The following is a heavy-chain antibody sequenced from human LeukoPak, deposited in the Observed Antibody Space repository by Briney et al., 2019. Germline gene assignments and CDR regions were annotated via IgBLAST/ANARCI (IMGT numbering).Heavy chain of an antibody. V-gene: IGHV3-7*04. CDR3: ARDYYASGTYDY. CDR2: IRHDGSAK. Sequence: GGSLRLSCAASGVTFGSYWMTWVRQAPGKGLEWVANIRHDGSAKNYVDSVKGRFTISRDNAKNSLYLQMNSLRAEDTAVYYCARDYYASGTYDYWGQGTLVTVSS. CDR1: GVTFGSYW. J-gene: IGHJ4*02. D-gene: IGHD3-10*01.